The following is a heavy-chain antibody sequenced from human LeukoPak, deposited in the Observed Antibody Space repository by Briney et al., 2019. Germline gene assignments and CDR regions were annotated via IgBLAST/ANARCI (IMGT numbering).Heavy chain of an antibody. CDR3: AREYSSSSGSVSDY. J-gene: IGHJ4*02. Sequence: PGGSLRLSCAASGFTFSSYNMDWVRQTPGKGLEWVSYISSSSSTIYYADSVKGRFTISRDKSKNSLYLPMNSLRDEDTAVYYCAREYSSSSGSVSDYWGQGNLVTVSS. CDR1: GFTFSSYN. D-gene: IGHD6-6*01. V-gene: IGHV3-48*02. CDR2: ISSSSSTI.